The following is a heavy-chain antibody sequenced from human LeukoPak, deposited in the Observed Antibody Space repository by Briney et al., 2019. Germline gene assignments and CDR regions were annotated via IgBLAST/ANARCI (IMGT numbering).Heavy chain of an antibody. CDR2: ISYDGSNK. CDR3: ARSPVWGSYRYTIDY. D-gene: IGHD3-16*02. J-gene: IGHJ4*02. V-gene: IGHV3-30*04. Sequence: GRSLRLSCAASGFTFSSYAMHWVRQAPGKGLEWVAVISYDGSNKYYADSVKGRFTISRDNSKNTLYLQMNSLRAEDTAVYYCARSPVWGSYRYTIDYWGQGTLVTVSS. CDR1: GFTFSSYA.